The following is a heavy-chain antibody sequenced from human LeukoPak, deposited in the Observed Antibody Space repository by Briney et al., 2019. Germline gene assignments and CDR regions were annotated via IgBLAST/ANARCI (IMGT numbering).Heavy chain of an antibody. CDR1: GFTFSSHS. CDR3: AKDRVYSSSWYGGLDY. CDR2: ISGSGGST. V-gene: IGHV3-23*01. D-gene: IGHD6-13*01. J-gene: IGHJ4*02. Sequence: GGSLRLSCAASGFTFSSHSMSWVRQAPGKGLEWVSGISGSGGSTYYADSVKGRFTISRDNSKNTLYLQMDILRAEDTAVYYCAKDRVYSSSWYGGLDYWGQGALVTVSS.